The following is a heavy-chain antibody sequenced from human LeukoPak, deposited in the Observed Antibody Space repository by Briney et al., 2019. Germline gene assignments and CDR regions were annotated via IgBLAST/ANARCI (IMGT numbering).Heavy chain of an antibody. D-gene: IGHD1-26*01. CDR3: ARNSIVAAEYFQH. V-gene: IGHV1-46*01. CDR2: INPSGGCT. CDR1: GCTFTSHY. J-gene: IGHJ1*01. Sequence: ASVPVSCQACGCTFTSHYMHWVRQAPGQGLEWVGIINPSGGCTSYVQKFQGRVTMTRDTSTSTVYMELSSLRSEDTAVYYCARNSIVAAEYFQHWGQGTLVTVCS.